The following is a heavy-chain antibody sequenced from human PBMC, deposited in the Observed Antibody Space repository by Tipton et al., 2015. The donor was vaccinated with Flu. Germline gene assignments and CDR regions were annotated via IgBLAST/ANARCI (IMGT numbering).Heavy chain of an antibody. D-gene: IGHD4/OR15-4a*01. Sequence: SLRLSCEASGFTFSIGWMNWVRQAPGKGLEWVGHIKPKSEGGTTDYAAPVKGRFSISRDDSKNMVYLQMNSLKTEDAALYYCTTGVGTMVTTRWGQGTLVTVSS. V-gene: IGHV3-15*01. CDR1: GFTFSIGW. CDR2: IKPKSEGGTT. J-gene: IGHJ4*02. CDR3: TTGVGTMVTTR.